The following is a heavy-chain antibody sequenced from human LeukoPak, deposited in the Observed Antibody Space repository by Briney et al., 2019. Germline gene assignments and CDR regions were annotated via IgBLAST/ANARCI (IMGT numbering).Heavy chain of an antibody. V-gene: IGHV3-7*04. CDR3: ARGSGSYYFDAFDI. CDR1: GSTFSSYW. CDR2: IKQDGSEK. D-gene: IGHD1-26*01. J-gene: IGHJ3*02. Sequence: GGSLRRSCAASGSTFSSYWMSWVRQAPGKGLEWVANIKQDGSEKYYVDSVKGRFTISRDNAKHSVYPQMNSLRAEDTAVYYCARGSGSYYFDAFDIWGQGPMVRVS.